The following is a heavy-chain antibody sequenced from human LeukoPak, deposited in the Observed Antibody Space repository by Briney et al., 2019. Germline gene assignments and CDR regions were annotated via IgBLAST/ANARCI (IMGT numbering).Heavy chain of an antibody. D-gene: IGHD3-10*01. J-gene: IGHJ5*02. CDR1: GFTFSSYA. Sequence: GGSLRLSWAASGFTFSSYAMHWVRQAPGKGLEWVAVISYDGSNKYYADSVKGRFTISRDNSKNTLYLQMNSLRAEDTAVYYCAREAGVWFDPWGQGTLVTVSS. CDR2: ISYDGSNK. CDR3: AREAGVWFDP. V-gene: IGHV3-30*01.